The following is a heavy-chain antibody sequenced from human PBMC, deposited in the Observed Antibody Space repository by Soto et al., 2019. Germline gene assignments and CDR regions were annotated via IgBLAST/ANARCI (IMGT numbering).Heavy chain of an antibody. J-gene: IGHJ4*02. CDR1: GLTFRAFS. V-gene: IGHV3-23*01. D-gene: IGHD5-12*01. CDR2: ISGSGGSI. CDR3: AKSRGDSWYLYYYDY. Sequence: EVQLLESGGGLVQPGGSLRLSCAASGLTFRAFSMSWVRQPPGKGLEWVSGISGSGGSIYYADSVKGRFTISRDSSSNTLYLQMSSLRAEDTAVYYCAKSRGDSWYLYYYDYWVQGTLVTVSS.